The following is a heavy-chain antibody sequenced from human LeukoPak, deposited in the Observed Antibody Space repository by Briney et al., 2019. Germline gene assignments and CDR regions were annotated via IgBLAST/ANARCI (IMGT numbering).Heavy chain of an antibody. CDR1: GYTFTSYY. CDR2: INPSGGST. V-gene: IGHV1-46*01. Sequence: ASVKVSCKASGYTFTSYYMHWVRQAPGQGLEWMGIINPSGGSTSYAQKFQGRVTMTRDTSTSTVYMELSSLRSEDTAVYYCARDLDYGDYRPYGMNVWGLGTTVTVSS. D-gene: IGHD4-17*01. J-gene: IGHJ6*02. CDR3: ARDLDYGDYRPYGMNV.